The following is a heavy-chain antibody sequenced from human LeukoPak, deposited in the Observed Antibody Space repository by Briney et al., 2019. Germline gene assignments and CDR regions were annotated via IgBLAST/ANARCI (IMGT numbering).Heavy chain of an antibody. J-gene: IGHJ4*02. CDR2: ISGSGGST. CDR1: GFTFSTYA. D-gene: IGHD3-3*01. V-gene: IGHV3-23*01. CDR3: VGSHDFWSVSGY. Sequence: GGSLRLSCAASGFTFSTYAMSWVRQAPGKGLEWVSSISGSGGSTYYADSVKGRFTISRDNSKNTLYLQMNSLRAEDTAVYYCVGSHDFWSVSGYWGQGTLVTVSS.